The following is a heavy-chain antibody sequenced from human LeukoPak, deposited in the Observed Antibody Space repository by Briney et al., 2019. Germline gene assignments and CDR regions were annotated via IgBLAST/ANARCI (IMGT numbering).Heavy chain of an antibody. D-gene: IGHD3-22*01. CDR2: IIPILGIA. V-gene: IGHV1-69*04. J-gene: IGHJ4*02. Sequence: GASVKVSCKASGGTFSSYAISWVRQAPGQGLEWMGRIIPILGIANYAQKLQGRVTMTTDTSTSTAYMELRSLRSDDTAVYYCAKGGSGYLGTYYFDYWGQGTLVTVSS. CDR3: AKGGSGYLGTYYFDY. CDR1: GGTFSSYA.